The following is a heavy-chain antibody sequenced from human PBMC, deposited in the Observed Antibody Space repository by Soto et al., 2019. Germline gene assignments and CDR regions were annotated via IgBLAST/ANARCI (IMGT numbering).Heavy chain of an antibody. J-gene: IGHJ4*02. Sequence: QVQLVQSGAEVKKPGASVKVSCKTSGYTFSTSPISWVRQAPGQGLEWVGWISTYNGKTNYGQKFQGRVTITTDTSTSTAYMDLRNLRSDDTAVYYCARDRVEAALGTFDQWGQGPLVTVSS. CDR3: ARDRVEAALGTFDQ. CDR2: ISTYNGKT. CDR1: GYTFSTSP. V-gene: IGHV1-18*01. D-gene: IGHD6-13*01.